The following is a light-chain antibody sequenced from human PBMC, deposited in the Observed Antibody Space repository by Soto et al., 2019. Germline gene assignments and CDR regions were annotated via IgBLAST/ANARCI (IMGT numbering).Light chain of an antibody. CDR3: SSYTSSSTVV. Sequence: QSALTQPASVSGSPGQSITISCTGTSSDVGGYNYVSWYKQHPGKDPKLMISDVSNRPSGVSNRFSGSKSGNTASLTISGLQAEDEADYYCSSYTSSSTVVFGGGTKLTVL. CDR1: SSDVGGYNY. CDR2: DVS. V-gene: IGLV2-14*01. J-gene: IGLJ2*01.